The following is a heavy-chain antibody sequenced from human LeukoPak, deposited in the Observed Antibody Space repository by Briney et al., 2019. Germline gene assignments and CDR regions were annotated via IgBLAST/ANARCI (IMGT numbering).Heavy chain of an antibody. CDR2: IIPIFGIA. CDR3: ARAAVPAAKNDAFGI. CDR1: GGTFSSYA. V-gene: IGHV1-69*04. D-gene: IGHD2-2*01. J-gene: IGHJ3*02. Sequence: SVKVSCKASGGTFSSYAISWVRQAPGQGLEWMGRIIPIFGIANYAQKFQGRVTITADKSTSTAYMELSSLRSEDTAVYYCARAAVPAAKNDAFGIWGQGTMVTVSS.